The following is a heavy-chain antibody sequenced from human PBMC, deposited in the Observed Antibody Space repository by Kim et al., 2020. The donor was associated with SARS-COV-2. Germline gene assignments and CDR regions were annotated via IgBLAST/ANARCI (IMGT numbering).Heavy chain of an antibody. J-gene: IGHJ5*02. CDR1: GGSISSYY. Sequence: SETLSLTCTVSGGSISSYYWSWIRQPPGKGLEWIGYIYYSGSTNYNPSLKSRVTISVDTSKNQFSLKLSSVTAADTAVYYWARGGYGSGSWGDFGPWGQGTLVTVSS. CDR2: IYYSGST. D-gene: IGHD3-10*01. V-gene: IGHV4-59*08. CDR3: ARGGYGSGSWGDFGP.